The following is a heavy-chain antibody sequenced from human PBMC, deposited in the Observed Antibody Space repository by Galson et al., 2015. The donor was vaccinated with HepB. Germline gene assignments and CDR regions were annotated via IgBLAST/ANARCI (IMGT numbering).Heavy chain of an antibody. CDR3: AKEGPHGRPGCYYQYMDV. CDR1: GFTFSSYA. V-gene: IGHV3-23*01. CDR2: ISGSGGST. Sequence: SLRLSCAASGFTFSSYAMNWVRQAPGKGLEWVSGISGSGGSTYHADSVKGRFTISRDNFKNTLFLQMNSLGAEDTAVYYCAKEGPHGRPGCYYQYMDVWGKGTTVTVSS. D-gene: IGHD6-19*01. J-gene: IGHJ6*03.